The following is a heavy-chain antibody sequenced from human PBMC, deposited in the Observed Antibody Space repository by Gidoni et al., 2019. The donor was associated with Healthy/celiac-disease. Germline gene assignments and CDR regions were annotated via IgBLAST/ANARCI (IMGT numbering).Heavy chain of an antibody. CDR1: GFPFSSYA. CDR2: MSGSGGSK. D-gene: IGHD2-2*01. Sequence: EVQLLESGGGLVQPGGSLRLSCAASGFPFSSYAMSWVRQAPWKGLEWGSAMSGSGGSKYYADSVKGRLTISRDNSKNTLYLQMNSLRAEDTAVYYCAKVGYCSSTSCYRGLERHANYCDYWGQGTLVTVSS. CDR3: AKVGYCSSTSCYRGLERHANYCDY. V-gene: IGHV3-23*01. J-gene: IGHJ4*02.